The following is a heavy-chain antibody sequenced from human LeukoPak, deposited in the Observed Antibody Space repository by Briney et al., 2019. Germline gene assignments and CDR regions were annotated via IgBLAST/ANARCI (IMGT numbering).Heavy chain of an antibody. CDR3: ARERCSSTSCYSYFDY. CDR1: GFTFSSYS. CDR2: ISSSSTI. J-gene: IGHJ4*02. D-gene: IGHD2-2*02. V-gene: IGHV3-48*01. Sequence: PGGSLRLSCAASGFTFSSYSMNWVRQAPGKGLEWVSYISSSSTIYYADSVKGRFTISRDNAKNSLYLQMNSLRAEDTAVYYCARERCSSTSCYSYFDYWGQGTLVTVSS.